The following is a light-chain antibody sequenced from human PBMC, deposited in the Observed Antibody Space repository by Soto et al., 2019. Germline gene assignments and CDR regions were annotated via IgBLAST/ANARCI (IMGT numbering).Light chain of an antibody. CDR1: SSDVGGYNY. J-gene: IGLJ3*02. Sequence: QSALTQPRSVSGSPGQSITISCTGTSSDVGGYNYVSWYQQHPGKAPKLMIYDVNKRPSGVPDRFSGSKSGSTASLTISGLLAEDEADYYCCSYAGSYTWVFGGGTKVTVL. CDR2: DVN. V-gene: IGLV2-11*01. CDR3: CSYAGSYTWV.